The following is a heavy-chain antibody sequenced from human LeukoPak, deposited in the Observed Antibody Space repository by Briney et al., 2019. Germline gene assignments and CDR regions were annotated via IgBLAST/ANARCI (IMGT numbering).Heavy chain of an antibody. D-gene: IGHD2-8*01. CDR1: GGSFSGYY. J-gene: IGHJ4*02. CDR2: INHSGST. CDR3: ARAPLYCTNGVCLDYFDY. Sequence: SETLSLTCAVYGGSFSGYYWSWIRQPPGKGLEWIGEINHSGSTNYNPSPKSRVTISVDTSKTQSSLKLSSVTAADTAVYYCARAPLYCTNGVCLDYFDYWGQGSLVSVSS. V-gene: IGHV4-34*01.